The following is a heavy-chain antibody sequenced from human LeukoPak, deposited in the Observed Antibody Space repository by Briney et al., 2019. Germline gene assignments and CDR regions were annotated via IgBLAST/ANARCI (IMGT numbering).Heavy chain of an antibody. J-gene: IGHJ4*02. Sequence: PGGSLRLTCAASVFTFSSYGMHWVRQAPGKGLEWVAFIRYDGSNKYYADSVKGRFTISRDNSKNTLYLQMNSLRAEDTAVYYCAKSLYYYALPYYFDYWGQGTLVTVSS. CDR3: AKSLYYYALPYYFDY. V-gene: IGHV3-30*02. CDR1: VFTFSSYG. CDR2: IRYDGSNK. D-gene: IGHD3-10*01.